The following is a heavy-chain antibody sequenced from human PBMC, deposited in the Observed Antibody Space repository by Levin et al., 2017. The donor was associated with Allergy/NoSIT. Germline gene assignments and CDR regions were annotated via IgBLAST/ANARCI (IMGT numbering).Heavy chain of an antibody. J-gene: IGHJ4*02. Sequence: GGSLRLSCEASGFTFSGHWMHWVRQAPGKGLVWVSHISPDGRDISYADSVKGRFTMSRDNAKKTLYLQMNRLRAEDTAVYYCTRGGSNSNIDYWGQGILVTVSS. D-gene: IGHD1-1*01. CDR1: GFTFSGHW. CDR3: TRGGSNSNIDY. V-gene: IGHV3-74*01. CDR2: ISPDGRDI.